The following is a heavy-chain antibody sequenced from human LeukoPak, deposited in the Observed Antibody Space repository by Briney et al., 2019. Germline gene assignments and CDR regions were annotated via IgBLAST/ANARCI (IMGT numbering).Heavy chain of an antibody. Sequence: GGSLRLSCAASGFTFSSYGMHWVRQAPGKGLDWVAVISYDGSNKYYADSVKGRFTISRDNSKNTLYLQMNSLRAEDTAVYYCARPATPYCSSTSCYTLDYWGQGTLVTVSS. CDR2: ISYDGSNK. CDR1: GFTFSSYG. J-gene: IGHJ4*02. CDR3: ARPATPYCSSTSCYTLDY. D-gene: IGHD2-2*02. V-gene: IGHV3-30*03.